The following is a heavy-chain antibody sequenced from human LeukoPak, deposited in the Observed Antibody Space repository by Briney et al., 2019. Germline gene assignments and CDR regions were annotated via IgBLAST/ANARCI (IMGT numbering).Heavy chain of an antibody. D-gene: IGHD2-15*01. CDR3: ARDPLVAATRCYYYGMDV. J-gene: IGHJ6*04. Sequence: KPSETLSLTCAVYGGSFSGYYWSWIRQPPGKGLEWIGEINHSGSTNYNPSLKSRVTISVDTSKNQFSLKLSSVTAADTAVYYCARDPLVAATRCYYYGMDVWGKGTTVTVSS. CDR2: INHSGST. CDR1: GGSFSGYY. V-gene: IGHV4-34*01.